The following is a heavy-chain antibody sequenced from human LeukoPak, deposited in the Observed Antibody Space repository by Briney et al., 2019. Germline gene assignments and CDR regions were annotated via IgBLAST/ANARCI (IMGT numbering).Heavy chain of an antibody. CDR3: ARVAWSGSYPFDY. J-gene: IGHJ4*02. Sequence: PGGSLRLSCAASGFTFDDYAMHWVRQAPGKGLEWVSGISWNSGSIGYADSVKGRFTISRDNAKNSLDLQMNSLRAEDTAVYYCARVAWSGSYPFDYWGQGTLVTVSS. V-gene: IGHV3-9*01. D-gene: IGHD3-3*01. CDR2: ISWNSGSI. CDR1: GFTFDDYA.